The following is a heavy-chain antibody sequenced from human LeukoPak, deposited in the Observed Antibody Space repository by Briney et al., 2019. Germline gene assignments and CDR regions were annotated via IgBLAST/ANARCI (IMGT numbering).Heavy chain of an antibody. D-gene: IGHD3-3*01. Sequence: TSETLSLTCAVYGGSFSGYYWSWIRQPPGKGLEWIGEINHSGSTNYNPSLKSRVTISVDTSKNQFSLKLSSVTAADTAVYYCARVCAYYDFWSGYYGNWFDPRGQGTLVTVSS. CDR2: INHSGST. CDR1: GGSFSGYY. V-gene: IGHV4-34*01. J-gene: IGHJ5*02. CDR3: ARVCAYYDFWSGYYGNWFDP.